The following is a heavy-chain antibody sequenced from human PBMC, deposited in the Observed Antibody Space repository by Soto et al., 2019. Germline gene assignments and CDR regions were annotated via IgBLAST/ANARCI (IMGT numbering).Heavy chain of an antibody. CDR2: ISSSGSTI. D-gene: IGHD3-3*02. V-gene: IGHV3-48*03. J-gene: IGHJ6*02. CDR3: ARGHFWSGYYGYGMDV. Sequence: PGGSLRLSCAASGFTFSSYEMNWVRQAPGKGLEWVSYISSSGSTIYYADSVKGRFTISRDNAKNPLYLQMNSLRAEDTAVYYCARGHFWSGYYGYGMDVWGQGTTVTVSS. CDR1: GFTFSSYE.